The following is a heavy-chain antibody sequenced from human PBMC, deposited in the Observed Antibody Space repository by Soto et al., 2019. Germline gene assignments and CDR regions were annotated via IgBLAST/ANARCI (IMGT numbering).Heavy chain of an antibody. CDR1: GFTFSSYG. V-gene: IGHV3-23*01. CDR3: AMGYSYAPFDP. J-gene: IGHJ5*02. Sequence: GGSLRLSCAASGFTFSSYGMSWVRQAPGKGLEWVSGISGSGDSTYYADSVKGRFTISRDNSKNTLYVQMISLRAEDAAVYYCAMGYSYAPFDPWGQGTLVTVSS. CDR2: ISGSGDST. D-gene: IGHD5-18*01.